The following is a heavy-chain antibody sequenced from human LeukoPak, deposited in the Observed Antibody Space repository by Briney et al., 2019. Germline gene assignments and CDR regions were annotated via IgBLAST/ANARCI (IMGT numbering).Heavy chain of an antibody. J-gene: IGHJ4*02. CDR2: IKQDGSEK. CDR1: GFTFSSYW. V-gene: IGHV3-7*03. D-gene: IGHD3-10*01. Sequence: GGSLRLSCAASGFTFSSYWMSWVRQAPGKGLEWVANIKQDGSEKYYVDSVKGRFTISRDNAKNSLYLQMNSLRAEDTAVYYCARVIIGPSYYFDYWGQGTQVTVSS. CDR3: ARVIIGPSYYFDY.